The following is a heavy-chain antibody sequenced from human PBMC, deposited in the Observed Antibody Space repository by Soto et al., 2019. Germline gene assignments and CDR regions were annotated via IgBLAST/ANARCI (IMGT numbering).Heavy chain of an antibody. J-gene: IGHJ5*02. D-gene: IGHD2-2*01. V-gene: IGHV2-5*02. CDR2: IYWDDDK. CDR3: AHITILVQLLSVGNWVDP. CDR1: GFSLSTSGVG. Sequence: QITLKESGPTLVKPTQTLTLTCTFSGFSLSTSGVGVGWIRQPPGKALEWLALIYWDDDKRYSPSLKSRLTITKDTSKNHVVLTMTNMDPVDTATYYCAHITILVQLLSVGNWVDPWGQGTLVTGSS.